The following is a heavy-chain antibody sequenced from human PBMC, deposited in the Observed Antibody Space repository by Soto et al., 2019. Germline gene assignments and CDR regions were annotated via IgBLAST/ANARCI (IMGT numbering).Heavy chain of an antibody. Sequence: ASVKVSCKASGYSFTRYGISWVRQAPGQGLEWMGWISAYNGNTNYAQKLQGRVTMTTDTSTSTAYMELSSLRSEDTAVYYCASWCDILTGYYSYFQHWGQGTLVTVSS. V-gene: IGHV1-18*01. CDR1: GYSFTRYG. J-gene: IGHJ1*01. CDR2: ISAYNGNT. CDR3: ASWCDILTGYYSYFQH. D-gene: IGHD3-9*01.